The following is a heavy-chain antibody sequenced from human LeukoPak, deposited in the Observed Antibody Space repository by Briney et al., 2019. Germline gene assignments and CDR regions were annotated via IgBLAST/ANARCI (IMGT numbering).Heavy chain of an antibody. V-gene: IGHV4-34*01. J-gene: IGHJ5*02. CDR2: INHSGST. CDR1: GGSFSGYY. Sequence: SSETLSLTCAVYGGSFSGYYWSWIRQPPGKGLEWIGEINHSGSTNYNPSLKSRVTISVDTSKNQFSLKLSSVTAADTAVYYCARLGRPRKYYYDSSGYYPWGQGTLVTVSS. CDR3: ARLGRPRKYYYDSSGYYP. D-gene: IGHD3-22*01.